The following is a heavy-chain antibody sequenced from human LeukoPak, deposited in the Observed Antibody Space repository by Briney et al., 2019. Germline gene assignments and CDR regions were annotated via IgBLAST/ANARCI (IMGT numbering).Heavy chain of an antibody. Sequence: GASVKVSCKASGGTFSSYAISWVRQAPGQGLEWMGRIIPILGIANYAQKFQGRVTITADKSTSTAYMELSSLRSEDPAVYYCARAQMTTVTSYWYFDLWGRGTLVTVSS. CDR3: ARAQMTTVTSYWYFDL. D-gene: IGHD4-17*01. V-gene: IGHV1-69*04. CDR1: GGTFSSYA. J-gene: IGHJ2*01. CDR2: IIPILGIA.